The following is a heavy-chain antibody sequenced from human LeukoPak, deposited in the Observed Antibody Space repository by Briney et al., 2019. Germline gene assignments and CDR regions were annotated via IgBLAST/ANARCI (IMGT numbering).Heavy chain of an antibody. CDR3: ARMPMVRGVIPYFDY. Sequence: ASVKLSCKASGYTFTSYGISWVRQAPGQGLEWMGWINAYNGNTNYAQKLQGRVTMTTDTSTSTAYMELRSLRSDDTAVYYCARMPMVRGVIPYFDYWGQGTLVTVSS. CDR2: INAYNGNT. J-gene: IGHJ4*02. CDR1: GYTFTSYG. D-gene: IGHD3-10*01. V-gene: IGHV1-18*01.